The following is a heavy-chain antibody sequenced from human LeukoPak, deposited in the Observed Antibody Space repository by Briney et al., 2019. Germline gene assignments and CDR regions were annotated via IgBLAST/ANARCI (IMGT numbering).Heavy chain of an antibody. CDR3: AAQMVRGVLFDY. J-gene: IGHJ4*02. CDR1: GFTVSSNY. V-gene: IGHV3-53*01. Sequence: GGSLRLSCAASGFTVSSNYMSWVRQAPGKGLEWVSVIYSGGSTYYADSVKGRFTISRDNSKNTLYLQMNSLRAEDTAVYYCAAQMVRGVLFDYWGQGTLVTVSS. CDR2: IYSGGST. D-gene: IGHD3-10*01.